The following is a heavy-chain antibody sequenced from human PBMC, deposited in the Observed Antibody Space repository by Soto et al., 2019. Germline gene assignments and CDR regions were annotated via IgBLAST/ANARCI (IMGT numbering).Heavy chain of an antibody. J-gene: IGHJ6*02. V-gene: IGHV1-18*01. D-gene: IGHD1-26*01. CDR3: ARDLIVGATLYYYYYGMDV. CDR2: ISAYNGNT. Sequence: RASVKVSCKASGYTFTSYGISWVRQAPGQVLEWMGWISAYNGNTNYAQKLQGRVTMTTDTSTSTAYMELRSLRSDDTAVYYCARDLIVGATLYYYYYGMDVWGQGTTVTVSS. CDR1: GYTFTSYG.